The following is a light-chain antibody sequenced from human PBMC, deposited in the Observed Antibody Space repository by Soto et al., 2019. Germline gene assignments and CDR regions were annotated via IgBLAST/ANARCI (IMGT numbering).Light chain of an antibody. CDR1: QALSNY. V-gene: IGKV1-9*01. Sequence: EIQLTQSKSVMSASVGDTVTITCRASQALSNYLAWYQQKPGKAPELLIYAASTLQSGVPSRFSGSGSGTDFTLTISCLQSEDFATYYCQQYYSFPPTFGQGTKVDI. J-gene: IGKJ1*01. CDR2: AAS. CDR3: QQYYSFPPT.